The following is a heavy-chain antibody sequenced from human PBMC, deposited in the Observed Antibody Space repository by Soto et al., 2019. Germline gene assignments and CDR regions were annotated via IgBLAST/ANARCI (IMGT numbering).Heavy chain of an antibody. Sequence: ASVKVSCKASGYTFTSYDINWVRQATGQGLEWMVWMNPNSGNTGYAQKFQGRVTMTRNTSISTAYMELSSLRSEDTAVYYCARSRYYDSSGYYYGMDVWGQGTTVTVSS. J-gene: IGHJ6*02. D-gene: IGHD3-22*01. CDR3: ARSRYYDSSGYYYGMDV. V-gene: IGHV1-8*01. CDR2: MNPNSGNT. CDR1: GYTFTSYD.